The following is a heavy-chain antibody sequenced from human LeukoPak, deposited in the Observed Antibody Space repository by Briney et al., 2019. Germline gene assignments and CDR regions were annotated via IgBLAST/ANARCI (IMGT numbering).Heavy chain of an antibody. J-gene: IGHJ4*02. CDR1: GYSFTSYY. Sequence: GASVKVSCKASGYSFTSYYIHWVRQAPGQGLEWMGWINPFNGGTNYAQKFQGRVTMTRDTAISTASMELSRLRSDDTAVYYCARQDYYDRSVYYLHWGQGTLVTVSS. V-gene: IGHV1-2*02. CDR2: INPFNGGT. CDR3: ARQDYYDRSVYYLH. D-gene: IGHD3-22*01.